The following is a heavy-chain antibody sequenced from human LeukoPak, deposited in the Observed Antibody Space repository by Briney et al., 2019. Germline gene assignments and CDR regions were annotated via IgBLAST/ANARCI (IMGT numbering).Heavy chain of an antibody. CDR2: IIPIFGTA. V-gene: IGHV1-69*05. CDR1: GGTFSSYA. J-gene: IGHJ3*02. D-gene: IGHD3-10*01. Sequence: SVTVSCKASGGTFSSYAISWVRQAPGQGLEWMGGIIPIFGTANYAQKFQGRVTITTDESTSTAYMELSSLRSEDTAVYYCARDFGLGTGHDAFDIWGQGTMVTVSS. CDR3: ARDFGLGTGHDAFDI.